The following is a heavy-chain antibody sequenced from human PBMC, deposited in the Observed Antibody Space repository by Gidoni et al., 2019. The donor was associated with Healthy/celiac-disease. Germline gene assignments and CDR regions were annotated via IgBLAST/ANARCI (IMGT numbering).Heavy chain of an antibody. CDR2: INHSGST. J-gene: IGHJ5*02. CDR3: ARRISFGVVIINWFDP. D-gene: IGHD3-3*01. CDR1: GGSFSGYY. Sequence: QVQLQQWGAGLLKPSETLSLPCAVYGGSFSGYYWSWIRQPPGKGLEWIGEINHSGSTNYNPSLKSRVTISVDTSKNQFSLKLSSVTAADTAVYYCARRISFGVVIINWFDPWGQGTLVTVSS. V-gene: IGHV4-34*01.